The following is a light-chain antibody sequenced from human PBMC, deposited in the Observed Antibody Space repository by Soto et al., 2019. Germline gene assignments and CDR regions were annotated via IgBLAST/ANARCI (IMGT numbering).Light chain of an antibody. CDR2: KAS. V-gene: IGKV1-5*03. Sequence: DIQMTQSPSTLTASVGDRVTITCRASQSISSWLAWYQQKPGKAPKLLIYKASSLESGVPSRFSGSGSGTEFTLTISSLQPDDFATYYCQQYNSYPYTFGQGTKLEIK. CDR3: QQYNSYPYT. J-gene: IGKJ2*01. CDR1: QSISSW.